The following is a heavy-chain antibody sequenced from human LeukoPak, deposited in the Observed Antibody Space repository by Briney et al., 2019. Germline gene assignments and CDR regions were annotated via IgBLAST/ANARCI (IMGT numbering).Heavy chain of an antibody. V-gene: IGHV4-34*01. Sequence: SETLSLTCAVYGGSFSGYYWSWIRQPPGKGLEWIGEINHSGSTNYNPSLKSRVTISVDTSKSQFSLKLSSVTAADTAVYYCARAGTTGMAFDIWGQGTMVTVSS. J-gene: IGHJ3*02. D-gene: IGHD1-7*01. CDR1: GGSFSGYY. CDR2: INHSGST. CDR3: ARAGTTGMAFDI.